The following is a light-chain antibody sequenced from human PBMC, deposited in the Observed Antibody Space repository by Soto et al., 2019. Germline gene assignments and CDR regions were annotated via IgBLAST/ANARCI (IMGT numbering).Light chain of an antibody. CDR3: CSLTTSHTYV. CDR2: HVT. CDR1: SSDIGHYDY. Sequence: QSALTRPASVSGCTGQSITISCTGTSSDIGHYDYVSWYQQHPGKAPKLMIYHVTDRPSGVSNRYSGSKSGNSASLTISGLQADDEADYYCCSLTTSHTYVFGSGTKVTVL. J-gene: IGLJ1*01. V-gene: IGLV2-14*03.